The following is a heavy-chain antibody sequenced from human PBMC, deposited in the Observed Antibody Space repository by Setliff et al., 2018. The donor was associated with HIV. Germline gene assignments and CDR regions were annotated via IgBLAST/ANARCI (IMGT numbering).Heavy chain of an antibody. D-gene: IGHD6-13*01. Sequence: LSLTCTVSGGSISSSDHYWGWIRQPPGKGLEWIGSIHYSGSTNYNPSLKSRVTISVDTSKNQFSLKLSSVTAADTAVYYCARSPAAEGFWGQGTLVTVSS. CDR2: IHYSGST. J-gene: IGHJ4*02. V-gene: IGHV4-39*01. CDR3: ARSPAAEGF. CDR1: GGSISSSDHY.